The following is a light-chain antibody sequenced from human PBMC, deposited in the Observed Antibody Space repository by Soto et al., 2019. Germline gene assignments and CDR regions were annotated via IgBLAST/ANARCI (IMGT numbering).Light chain of an antibody. V-gene: IGLV2-8*01. CDR2: EVT. CDR3: SSYAGSNNPYV. Sequence: QSALTQPPSASGSPGQSFTISCTGTSSDVGGYNYVSWYQQHPGSAPKLIIYEVTKRPSGVPDRFSGSKSGNTASLTVSGLQAADEADYYCSSYAGSNNPYVFGTGTKLTVL. J-gene: IGLJ1*01. CDR1: SSDVGGYNY.